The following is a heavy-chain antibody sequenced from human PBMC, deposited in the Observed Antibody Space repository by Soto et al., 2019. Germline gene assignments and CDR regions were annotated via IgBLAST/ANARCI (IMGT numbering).Heavy chain of an antibody. D-gene: IGHD3-3*01. CDR3: ARWWSGSRQGFDP. J-gene: IGHJ5*02. CDR1: GGSISSGDYY. V-gene: IGHV4-31*03. CDR2: IYYSGST. Sequence: QVQLQESGPGLVKPSQTLSLTCTVSGGSISSGDYYWSWIRQHPGKGLEWIGYIYYSGSTYYNPSLKGRVTIPVDTSKNQFALKLSSVTAADTAVYYYARWWSGSRQGFDPWGQGTLVTVSS.